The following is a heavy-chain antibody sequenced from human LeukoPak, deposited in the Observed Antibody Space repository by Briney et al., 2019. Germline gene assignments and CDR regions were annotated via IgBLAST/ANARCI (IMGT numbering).Heavy chain of an antibody. CDR1: GFTLSSNA. Sequence: SLRLSCAVTGFTLSSNAIYLVRQTPGKGHASVSTISLSGCTTYYTHSANGQFTTSRDNSKNTLYLQMNNQTAQAKSVYYCAKGREPGAAAISPYDYWGQGTLVTVSS. D-gene: IGHD6-13*01. CDR2: ISLSGCTT. CDR3: AKGREPGAAAISPYDY. J-gene: IGHJ4*02. V-gene: IGHV3-23*01.